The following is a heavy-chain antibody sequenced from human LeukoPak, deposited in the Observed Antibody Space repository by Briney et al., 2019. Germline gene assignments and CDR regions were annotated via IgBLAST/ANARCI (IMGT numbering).Heavy chain of an antibody. CDR2: IYHSGST. Sequence: SETLSLTCAVSGYSISSGYYCGWIRQPPGKGLEWIGSIYHSGSTYYNPSLKSRVTISVDTSKNQFSLKLSSVTAADTAVYYCASLQVPAAIGIDYWGQGTLVTVSS. D-gene: IGHD2-2*01. V-gene: IGHV4-38-2*01. J-gene: IGHJ4*02. CDR1: GYSISSGYY. CDR3: ASLQVPAAIGIDY.